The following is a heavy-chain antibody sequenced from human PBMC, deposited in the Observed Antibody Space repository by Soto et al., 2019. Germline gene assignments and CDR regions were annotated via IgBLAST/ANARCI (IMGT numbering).Heavy chain of an antibody. CDR2: IYSSGTT. D-gene: IGHD1-1*01. V-gene: IGHV4-59*01. CDR3: ARASNGRTKIDY. CDR1: GGSISSYY. J-gene: IGHJ4*02. Sequence: SETLSLTCTVSGGSISSYYWSWIRQPPGKGLEWIGYIYSSGTTNYNPSLKTRVTISVDTSKNQFSLKLSSVTAADTAVYFCARASNGRTKIDYWGQGTLVTV.